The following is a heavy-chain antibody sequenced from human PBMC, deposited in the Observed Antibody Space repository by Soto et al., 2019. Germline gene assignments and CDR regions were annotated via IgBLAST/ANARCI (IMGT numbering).Heavy chain of an antibody. J-gene: IGHJ3*02. CDR3: SRVESCGGECHSAHPDAFDI. Sequence: QVQLVQSGTEVKKPEASVRVSCKASGYKFTAYYVHWVRQAPGKGLEWMAMINPSGGRTRYAQNFQDRLTITADTSTTTVFMELSSLTSDDPAVYFCSRVESCGGECHSAHPDAFDIWGQGTLVTVSS. CDR2: INPSGGRT. V-gene: IGHV1-46*01. D-gene: IGHD2-21*01. CDR1: GYKFTAYY.